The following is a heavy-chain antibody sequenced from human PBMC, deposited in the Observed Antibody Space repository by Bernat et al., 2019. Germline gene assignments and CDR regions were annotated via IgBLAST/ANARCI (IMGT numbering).Heavy chain of an antibody. CDR1: GFTFSSYW. V-gene: IGHV3-74*03. CDR2: VNSDGSST. J-gene: IGHJ4*02. D-gene: IGHD2-2*01. CDR3: AREYCSSTSCPKIFDY. Sequence: VQLVESGGGLVQPGGSLRLSCTASGFTFSSYWMHWVRQAPGKGLVWVSRVNSDGSSTAYADSVKGRFTISRDNARNTLYLQMNSLRAEDTAVYYCAREYCSSTSCPKIFDYWGQGTLVTVSS.